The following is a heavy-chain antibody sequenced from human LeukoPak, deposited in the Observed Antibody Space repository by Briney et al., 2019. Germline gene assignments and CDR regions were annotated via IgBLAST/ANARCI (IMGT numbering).Heavy chain of an antibody. CDR2: IYTSGST. J-gene: IGHJ3*02. D-gene: IGHD3-3*01. V-gene: IGHV4-61*02. CDR1: GGSISSGRYY. CDR3: ARGLLILRFLAPDAFDI. Sequence: SETLSLTCTVSGGSISSGRYYWSWIRQPAGKGLEWIGRIYTSGSTNYNPSLKSRVTISVDTSKNQFSLKLSSVTAADTAVYYCARGLLILRFLAPDAFDICGQGTMVTVSS.